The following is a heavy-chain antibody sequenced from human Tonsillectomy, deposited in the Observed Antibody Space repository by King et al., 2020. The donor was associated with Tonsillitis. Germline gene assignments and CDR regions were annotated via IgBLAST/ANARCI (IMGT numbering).Heavy chain of an antibody. CDR2: IRYVGSNK. V-gene: IGHV3-30*02. J-gene: IGHJ4*02. CDR3: AKERWVRQQLGVLFDY. CDR1: GFTFSSYG. D-gene: IGHD6-13*01. Sequence: QLVQSGGGVVQPGGSLRLSCAASGFTFSSYGMHWVRQAPGKGLEWVAFIRYVGSNKYYADSVKGRFTISSDNSKNTLYLQRNSLRAGDTAVYYCAKERWVRQQLGVLFDYWGQGNLVTVSS.